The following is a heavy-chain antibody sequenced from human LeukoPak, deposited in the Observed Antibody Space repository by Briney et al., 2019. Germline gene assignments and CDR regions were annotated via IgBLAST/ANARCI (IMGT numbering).Heavy chain of an antibody. CDR3: ARENYYYGMDV. CDR2: ISSSSSTI. Sequence: GGSLRLSCVASGFTFSSYSMNWVRQAPGKGLEWVSYISSSSSTIYYADSVKGRFTISRDNAKNSLYLQMNSLRAEDTAVYYCARENYYYGMDVWGQGTTVTVSS. V-gene: IGHV3-48*04. J-gene: IGHJ6*02. CDR1: GFTFSSYS.